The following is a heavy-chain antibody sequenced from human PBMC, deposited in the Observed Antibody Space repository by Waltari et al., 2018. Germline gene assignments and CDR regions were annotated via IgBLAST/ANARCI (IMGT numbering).Heavy chain of an antibody. CDR2: ISYDGSNK. D-gene: IGHD3-3*01. J-gene: IGHJ6*03. CDR3: ARSHQTYDFWSKNPYYYYYMDV. Sequence: PGKGLEWVAVISYDGSNKYYADSVKGRFTISRDNSKNTLYLQMNSLRAEDTAVYYCARSHQTYDFWSKNPYYYYYMDVWGKGTTVTISS. V-gene: IGHV3-30-3*01.